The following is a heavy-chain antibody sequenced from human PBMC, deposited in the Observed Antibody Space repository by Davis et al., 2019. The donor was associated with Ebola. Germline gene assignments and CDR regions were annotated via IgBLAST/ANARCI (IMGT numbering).Heavy chain of an antibody. CDR2: MYYSGST. CDR3: ARVIPSDGMDV. Sequence: MPSETLSLTCAVSGGSISSSSFYWGWIRQPPGKGLEWIGIMYYSGSTYYNPSLKSRVTISADTSKNQFSLNLSSVTAADTAVYYCARVIPSDGMDVWGKGTTVTVSS. J-gene: IGHJ6*04. CDR1: GGSISSSSFY. V-gene: IGHV4-39*07. D-gene: IGHD3-16*02.